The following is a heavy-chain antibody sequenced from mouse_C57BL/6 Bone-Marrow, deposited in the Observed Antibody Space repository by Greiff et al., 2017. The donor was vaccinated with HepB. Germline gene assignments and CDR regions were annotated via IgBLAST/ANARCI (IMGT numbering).Heavy chain of an antibody. V-gene: IGHV1-59*01. D-gene: IGHD1-1*01. CDR1: GYTFTSYW. CDR2: IDPSDSYT. J-gene: IGHJ1*03. CDR3: AREGVSTTVEAHWYVDV. Sequence: QVQLQQPGAELVRPGTSVKLSCKASGYTFTSYWMHWVKQRPGQGLEWIGVIDPSDSYTNYNQKFKGKATLTVDTSSSTAYMQLSSLTSEDSAVYYCAREGVSTTVEAHWYVDVWGTGTTVTVSS.